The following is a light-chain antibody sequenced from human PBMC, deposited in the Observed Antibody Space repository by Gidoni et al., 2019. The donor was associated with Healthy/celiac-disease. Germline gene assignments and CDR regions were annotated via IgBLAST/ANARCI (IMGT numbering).Light chain of an antibody. CDR1: QSVSSY. J-gene: IGKJ2*01. CDR2: DAS. Sequence: EIVLTQSPATLSLSPGDRATLSCRASQSVSSYLAWYQQKPGQAPRLLIYDASNRATGIPARFSGSGSGTDFTLTISSLEPEDFAVYYCQQRSNRLYTFGQGTKLEIK. CDR3: QQRSNRLYT. V-gene: IGKV3-11*01.